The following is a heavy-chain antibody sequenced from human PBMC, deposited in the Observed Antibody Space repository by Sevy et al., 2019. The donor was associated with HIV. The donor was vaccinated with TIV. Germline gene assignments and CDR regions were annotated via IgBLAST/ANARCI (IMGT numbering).Heavy chain of an antibody. CDR1: GFTFSGSA. CDR3: TGRDYYDSSGSMGH. D-gene: IGHD3-22*01. V-gene: IGHV3-73*01. Sequence: GGSLRLSCAASGFTFSGSAMHWVRQASGKGLEWVGRIRSNANSYATAYAASVKGRFTISREDSKNKAYLQMNSLKTEDTAVYYCTGRDYYDSSGSMGHWGQGTLVTVSS. CDR2: IRSNANSYAT. J-gene: IGHJ4*02.